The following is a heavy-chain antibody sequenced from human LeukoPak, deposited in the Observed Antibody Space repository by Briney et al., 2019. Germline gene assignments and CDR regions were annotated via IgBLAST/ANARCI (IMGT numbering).Heavy chain of an antibody. CDR1: DGSFSGFY. CDR3: ARGLKYYYDSRFDP. V-gene: IGHV4-34*01. J-gene: IGHJ5*02. D-gene: IGHD3-22*01. Sequence: SETLSLTCAIYDGSFSGFYWSWIRQPPGKGLEWIGEINHSGSTNYNPSLKSRVTISVDTSKNQFSLKLSSVTAADTAVYYCARGLKYYYDSRFDPWGREPWSPSPQ. CDR2: INHSGST.